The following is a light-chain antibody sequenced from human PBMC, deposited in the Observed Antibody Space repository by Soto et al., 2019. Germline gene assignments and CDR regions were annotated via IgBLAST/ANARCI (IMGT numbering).Light chain of an antibody. CDR2: SNN. CDR1: SSNIGSNT. CDR3: AAWADSLNGWV. V-gene: IGLV1-44*01. J-gene: IGLJ3*02. Sequence: QSVLTQPPSASGTPGQRVTISCSGSSSNIGSNTVTWYQQLPGTAPKLLIYSNNQRPSGVPDRFSGSKSGNSASLAISGLQSEDEADYYCAAWADSLNGWVFGAGTKLTVL.